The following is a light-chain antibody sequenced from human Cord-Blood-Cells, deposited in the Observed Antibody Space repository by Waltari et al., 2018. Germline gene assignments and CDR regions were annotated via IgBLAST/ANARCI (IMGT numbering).Light chain of an antibody. V-gene: IGKV1-5*03. J-gene: IGKJ2*01. Sequence: DIKMTQSPSTLSESVGDRLTITCRGSQRISSWLAWYQQKPGKAPKLLIYKASSLESGVPSRFSGSGSGTEFTLTNSSLQPDDFATYYCQQYNSYSYTFGQGSKLEIK. CDR2: KAS. CDR1: QRISSW. CDR3: QQYNSYSYT.